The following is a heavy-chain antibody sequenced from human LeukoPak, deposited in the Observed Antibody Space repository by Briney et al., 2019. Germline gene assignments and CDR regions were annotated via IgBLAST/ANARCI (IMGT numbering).Heavy chain of an antibody. J-gene: IGHJ4*02. CDR3: ARVSLGYCTNGVCYTTGY. CDR2: ISSSSSYI. Sequence: GGSLRLSCAASGFTFSSYSMNWVRQAPGKGLEWVSSISSSSSYIYYADSVKGRFTITRDNAKNSLYLQMNSLRAEDTAVYYCARVSLGYCTNGVCYTTGYWGQGTLVTVSS. V-gene: IGHV3-21*01. D-gene: IGHD2-8*01. CDR1: GFTFSSYS.